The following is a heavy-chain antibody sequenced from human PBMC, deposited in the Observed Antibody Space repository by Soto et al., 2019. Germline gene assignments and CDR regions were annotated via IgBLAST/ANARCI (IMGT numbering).Heavy chain of an antibody. CDR1: GYTLTELS. CDR3: ARAYITATGDAFDI. Sequence: ASVKVSCKVSGYTLTELSMHWVRQAPGKGLEWMGGFDPEDGEAIYAQKFQGRVTMTEDTSTDTAYMELRSLRSDDTAVYYCARAYITATGDAFDIWGQGTMVTVSS. V-gene: IGHV1-24*01. D-gene: IGHD1-20*01. CDR2: FDPEDGEA. J-gene: IGHJ3*02.